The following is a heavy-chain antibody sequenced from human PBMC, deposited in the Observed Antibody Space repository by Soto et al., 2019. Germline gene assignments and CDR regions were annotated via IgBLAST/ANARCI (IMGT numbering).Heavy chain of an antibody. Sequence: QVQLVQSGAAVKKPGSSVKVSCKASGGTFRNYPFSWVRQAPGQGLEWMGGLIPVIGIPDYAQKFQGRVTITADESTSTVYMELTSLRSDDTAVYYCARVLEFRDGYISHFDYWGQGTLVTVSS. J-gene: IGHJ4*02. D-gene: IGHD6-25*01. CDR2: LIPVIGIP. V-gene: IGHV1-69*01. CDR3: ARVLEFRDGYISHFDY. CDR1: GGTFRNYP.